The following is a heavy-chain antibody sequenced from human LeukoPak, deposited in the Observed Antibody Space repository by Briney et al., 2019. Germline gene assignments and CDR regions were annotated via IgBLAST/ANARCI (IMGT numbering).Heavy chain of an antibody. V-gene: IGHV1-69*01. CDR3: AREFSYQRFLEWLGWFDP. CDR2: IIPIFGTA. D-gene: IGHD3-3*01. J-gene: IGHJ5*02. CDR1: GGTFSSYA. Sequence: GASVKVSCKASGGTFSSYAISWVRQAPGQGLEWMGGIIPIFGTANYAQKFQGRVTITADESTSTAYMELSSLRSEDTAVYYCAREFSYQRFLEWLGWFDPWGQGTPVTVSS.